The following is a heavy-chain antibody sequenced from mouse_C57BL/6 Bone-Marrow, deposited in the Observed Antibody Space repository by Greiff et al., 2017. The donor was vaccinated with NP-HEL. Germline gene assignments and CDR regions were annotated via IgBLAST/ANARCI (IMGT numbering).Heavy chain of an antibody. CDR1: GYTFTDYE. CDR3: TIYYGYDKDYYFDY. CDR2: IDPETGGT. D-gene: IGHD2-2*01. Sequence: QVQLQQSGAELVRPGASVTLSCKASGYTFTDYEMHWVKQTPVHGLEWIGAIDPETGGTAYNQKFKGKAILTADKSSSTAYMELRSLTSEDSAVYYCTIYYGYDKDYYFDYGGQGTTLTVSS. J-gene: IGHJ2*01. V-gene: IGHV1-15*01.